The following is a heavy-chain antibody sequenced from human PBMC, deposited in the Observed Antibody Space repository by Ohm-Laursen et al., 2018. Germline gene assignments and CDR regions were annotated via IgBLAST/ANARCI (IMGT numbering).Heavy chain of an antibody. V-gene: IGHV3-23*01. D-gene: IGHD3-9*01. CDR2: ISGSGGST. Sequence: SLRLSCAAFGFTFSSYAMSWVRQAPGKGLEWVSAISGSGGSTYYADSVKGRFTISRDNSKNTLYLQMNSLRAEDTAVYYCAKEGYDILTGYYYGMDVWGQGTTVTVSS. CDR1: GFTFSSYA. J-gene: IGHJ6*02. CDR3: AKEGYDILTGYYYGMDV.